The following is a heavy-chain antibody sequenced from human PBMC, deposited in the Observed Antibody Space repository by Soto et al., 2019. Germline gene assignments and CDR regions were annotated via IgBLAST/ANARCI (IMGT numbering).Heavy chain of an antibody. CDR1: GGSISSGDYY. CDR2: IYYSGST. CDR3: ARADSVVNYYYYGMDV. J-gene: IGHJ6*02. D-gene: IGHD2-15*01. Sequence: LSLTCTVSGGSISSGDYYWNWIRQPPGKFLELIGYIYYSGSTYYNPSPKSRVTISVDTSKNKFSLKLSSVTAAATAVYYCARADSVVNYYYYGMDVWGQGTTVTVSS. V-gene: IGHV4-30-4*01.